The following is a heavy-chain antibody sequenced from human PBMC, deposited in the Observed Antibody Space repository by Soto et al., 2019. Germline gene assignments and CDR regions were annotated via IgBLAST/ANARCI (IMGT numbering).Heavy chain of an antibody. CDR3: AKEGPLIRGRDYFDY. CDR2: ISSTTNYI. V-gene: IGHV3-21*04. D-gene: IGHD3-10*01. CDR1: GFTFTRYS. Sequence: PGGSLRLSCAASGFTFTRYSMNWVRQAPGKGLEWVSSISSTTNYIYYADSVKGRFTISRDNSKNTLYLQMNSLRAEDTAVYYCAKEGPLIRGRDYFDYWGQGTLVTVSS. J-gene: IGHJ4*02.